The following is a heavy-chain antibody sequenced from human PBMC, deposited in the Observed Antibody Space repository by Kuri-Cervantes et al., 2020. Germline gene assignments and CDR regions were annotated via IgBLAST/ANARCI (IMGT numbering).Heavy chain of an antibody. V-gene: IGHV3-23*01. D-gene: IGHD6-13*01. CDR2: ISGSSGST. Sequence: GESLKISCAASGFTFSSYAMSWVRQAPGKGLEWVSGISGSSGSTYYADSVKGRFTISRDNAKNSLYLQMNSLRAEDTALYYCAKGILAAAGAPFDYWGQGTLVTVSS. CDR3: AKGILAAAGAPFDY. J-gene: IGHJ4*02. CDR1: GFTFSSYA.